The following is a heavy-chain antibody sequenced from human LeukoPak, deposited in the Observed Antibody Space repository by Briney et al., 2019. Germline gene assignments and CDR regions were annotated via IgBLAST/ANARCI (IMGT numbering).Heavy chain of an antibody. CDR1: GYTFTDYY. CDR2: IYPDSGGT. Sequence: ASLKDSCKASGYTFTDYYMHWVRQARGHGLEWMGWIYPDSGGTNYAQKFQGRVTMTRDTSISTAYMGLSRLTSDDTAVYYCARGRSDYYLDSWGQGTLVTVSS. V-gene: IGHV1-2*02. D-gene: IGHD3-10*01. CDR3: ARGRSDYYLDS. J-gene: IGHJ4*02.